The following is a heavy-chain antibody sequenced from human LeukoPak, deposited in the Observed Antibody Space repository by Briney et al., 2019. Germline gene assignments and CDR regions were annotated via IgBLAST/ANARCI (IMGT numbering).Heavy chain of an antibody. V-gene: IGHV1-69*05. D-gene: IGHD6-6*01. Sequence: SVKVSCKASGGTFSSYAISLVRQAPGQGLEWMGRIIPIFGTANYAQKFQGRVTITTDESTSKAYMELSSLRTEGTSVYFCATFEYSSSSFDYWGQGTLVTVSS. CDR3: ATFEYSSSSFDY. CDR2: IIPIFGTA. CDR1: GGTFSSYA. J-gene: IGHJ4*02.